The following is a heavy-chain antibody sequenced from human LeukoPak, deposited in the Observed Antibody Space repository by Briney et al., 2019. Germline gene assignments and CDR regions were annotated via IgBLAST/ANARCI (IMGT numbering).Heavy chain of an antibody. J-gene: IGHJ3*02. D-gene: IGHD3-3*01. CDR1: GFTLSSYG. CDR2: IRFDGSNE. V-gene: IGHV3-30*02. CDR3: AKGTRGVVLDAFDI. Sequence: GGSLRLSCAASGFTLSSYGVHWVRQAPGKGLEWVAFIRFDGSNENYADSVKGRFTISRDNAKNSLYLQMNSLRVDDMALYYCAKGTRGVVLDAFDIWGQGTMVTVSS.